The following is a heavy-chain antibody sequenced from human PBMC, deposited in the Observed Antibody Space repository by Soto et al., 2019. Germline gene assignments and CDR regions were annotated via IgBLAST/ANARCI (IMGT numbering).Heavy chain of an antibody. D-gene: IGHD7-27*01. Sequence: PSETLSLTCAVSGDSISSSVWWTWVRQPPGKGLEWIGEVFHTGDTYFNPSLRSRVAMSVDKSTNEFSLKVTSVTAADTDIYYCARKAWVRFDYWGQGALVTVYS. CDR3: ARKAWVRFDY. CDR1: GDSISSSVW. V-gene: IGHV4-4*02. CDR2: VFHTGDT. J-gene: IGHJ4*02.